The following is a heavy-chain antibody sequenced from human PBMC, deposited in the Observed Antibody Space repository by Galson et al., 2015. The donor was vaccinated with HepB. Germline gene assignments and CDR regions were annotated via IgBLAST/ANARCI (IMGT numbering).Heavy chain of an antibody. V-gene: IGHV3-9*01. CDR3: AKGSSDPYSSGWYGGLGNWFDP. CDR1: GFTFDDYA. D-gene: IGHD6-19*01. CDR2: ISWNSGSI. J-gene: IGHJ5*02. Sequence: LRLSCAASGFTFDDYAMHWVRQAPGKGLEWVSGISWNSGSIGYADSVKGRFTISRDNAKNSLYLQMNSLRAEDTALYYCAKGSSDPYSSGWYGGLGNWFDPWGQGTLVTVSS.